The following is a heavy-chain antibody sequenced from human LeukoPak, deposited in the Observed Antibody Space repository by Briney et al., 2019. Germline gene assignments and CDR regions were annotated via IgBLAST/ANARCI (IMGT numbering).Heavy chain of an antibody. CDR3: ARSTYYYGSGNWFDP. Sequence: PSETLSLTCAVYGGSFSGYYWSWIRQPPGKGLEWIGEINHSGSTNYNPSLKSRVTISVDTSKNQFSLKLSSVTAADTAVYYCARSTYYYGSGNWFDPWGQGTLVTVSS. D-gene: IGHD3-10*01. CDR2: INHSGST. V-gene: IGHV4-34*01. CDR1: GGSFSGYY. J-gene: IGHJ5*02.